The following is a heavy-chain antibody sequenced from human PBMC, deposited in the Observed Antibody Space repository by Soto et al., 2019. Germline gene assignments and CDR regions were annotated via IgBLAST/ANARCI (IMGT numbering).Heavy chain of an antibody. D-gene: IGHD1-1*01. CDR1: GYSFTSYW. V-gene: IGHV5-51*01. CDR3: ARHGTSLIHYYYYMDV. CDR2: IYPGDSDT. J-gene: IGHJ6*03. Sequence: GESLKISCKGSGYSFTSYWIGWVRQMPGKGLEWMGIIYPGDSDTRYSPSFQGQVTISADKSISTAYLQWSSLKASDTAMYYCARHGTSLIHYYYYMDVWGKGTTVTVSS.